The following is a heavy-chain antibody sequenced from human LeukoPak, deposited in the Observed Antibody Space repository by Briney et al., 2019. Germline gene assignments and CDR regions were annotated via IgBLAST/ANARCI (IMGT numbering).Heavy chain of an antibody. CDR3: ARERPNIVATIIDYYYYGMDV. V-gene: IGHV3-48*03. Sequence: GGSLRLSCAASGFTFSSDEMNWVRQAPGKGLEWVSYISSSGSTIYYADSVKGRFTISRDNAKNSLYLQMNSLRAEDTAVYYCARERPNIVATIIDYYYYGMDVWGQGTTVTVSS. CDR1: GFTFSSDE. J-gene: IGHJ6*02. D-gene: IGHD5-12*01. CDR2: ISSSGSTI.